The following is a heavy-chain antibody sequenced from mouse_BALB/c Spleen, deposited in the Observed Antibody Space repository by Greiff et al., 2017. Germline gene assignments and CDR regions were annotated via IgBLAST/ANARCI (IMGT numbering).Heavy chain of an antibody. Sequence: EVQLQESGAELVKPGASVKLSCTASGFNIKDTYMHWVKQRPEQGLEWIGRIDPANGNTKYDPKFQGKATITADTSSNTAYLQLSSLTSEDTAVYYCASTEYGNLFDYWGQGTTLTVSS. CDR1: GFNIKDTY. CDR2: IDPANGNT. CDR3: ASTEYGNLFDY. V-gene: IGHV14-3*02. J-gene: IGHJ2*01. D-gene: IGHD2-10*02.